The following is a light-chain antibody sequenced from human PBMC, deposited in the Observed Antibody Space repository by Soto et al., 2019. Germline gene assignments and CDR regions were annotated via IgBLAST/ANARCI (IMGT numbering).Light chain of an antibody. V-gene: IGLV3-21*02. CDR3: QVWDSTSHHVL. Sequence: SCELTQTPSVSVAPGQTARLTCGGDNIRRKTVHWYQQKPGQAPVLVVYDDSDRPSGIPERFSGSNSGNPATLTISRVEAGDEADYYCQVWDSTSHHVLFGGGTKVTVL. J-gene: IGLJ2*01. CDR2: DDS. CDR1: NIRRKT.